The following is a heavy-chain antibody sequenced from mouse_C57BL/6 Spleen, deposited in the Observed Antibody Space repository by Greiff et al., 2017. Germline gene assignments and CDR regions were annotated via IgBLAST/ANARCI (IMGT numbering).Heavy chain of an antibody. J-gene: IGHJ3*01. CDR1: GYTFTEYT. V-gene: IGHV1-62-2*01. CDR2: FYPGSGSI. CDR3: ARHARIYYDYDGGFAY. Sequence: VMLVESGAELVKPGASVKLSCKASGYTFTEYTIHWVKQRSGQGLEWIGWFYPGSGSIKYNEKFKDKATLTADKSSSTVYMELSRLTSEDSAVYFCARHARIYYDYDGGFAYWGQGTLVTVSA. D-gene: IGHD2-4*01.